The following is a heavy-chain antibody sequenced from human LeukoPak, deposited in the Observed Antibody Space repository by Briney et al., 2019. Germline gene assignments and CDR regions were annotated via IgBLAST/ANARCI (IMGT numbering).Heavy chain of an antibody. CDR2: IVVGSGNT. Sequence: SVKVSCKASGFTFTSSAMQWVRQARGQRLEWIGWIVVGSGNTNYAQKFQERVTITRDMSTSTAYMELSSLRSEDTAVYYCAAEGSSEPIRDNWFDPWGQGTLVTVSS. CDR1: GFTFTSSA. CDR3: AAEGSSEPIRDNWFDP. D-gene: IGHD6-6*01. V-gene: IGHV1-58*02. J-gene: IGHJ5*02.